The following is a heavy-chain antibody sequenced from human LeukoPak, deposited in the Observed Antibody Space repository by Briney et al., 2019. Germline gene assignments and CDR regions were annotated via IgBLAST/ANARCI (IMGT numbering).Heavy chain of an antibody. CDR3: AKEMPNTGAFDI. CDR1: GLRFSMYG. CDR2: IRNSGDST. J-gene: IGHJ3*02. D-gene: IGHD2-2*01. Sequence: GGSLRLSCAVSGLRFSMYGMSWVRQAPGRGLEWVTGIRNSGDSTYYADSVKGRFTISRDNSKNTLYLQMNSLRAEDAAVYYCAKEMPNTGAFDIWGQGTMVTVSS. V-gene: IGHV3-23*01.